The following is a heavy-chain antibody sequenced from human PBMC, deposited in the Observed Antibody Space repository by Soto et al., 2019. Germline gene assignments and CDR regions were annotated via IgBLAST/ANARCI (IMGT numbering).Heavy chain of an antibody. D-gene: IGHD2-15*01. CDR3: AKAAATYYCSGGYCYNYYFDS. V-gene: IGHV3-30*18. CDR2: ISYDGSNK. CDR1: GFTFSNYD. J-gene: IGHJ4*02. Sequence: QVQLVESGGGVIQPGRSLRLSCAASGFTFSNYDMHWVRQAPGKGLEWVAVISYDGSNKYYADSVRGRFTISRDNSKNTRDLQMNSLRADDTAVYYCAKAAATYYCSGGYCYNYYFDSWGQGTLVTVSS.